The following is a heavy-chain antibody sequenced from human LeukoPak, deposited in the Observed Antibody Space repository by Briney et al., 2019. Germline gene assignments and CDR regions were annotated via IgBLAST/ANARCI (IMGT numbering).Heavy chain of an antibody. CDR2: INHSGST. CDR3: ARAYGDYELLYYYYYMDV. CDR1: GGSFSGYY. D-gene: IGHD4-17*01. V-gene: IGHV4-34*01. J-gene: IGHJ6*03. Sequence: SETLSLTCAVYGGSFSGYYWSWIRQPPGKGLEWIGEINHSGSTNYNPSLKSRVTISVDTSKNQFSLKLSSVTAADTAVYYCARAYGDYELLYYYYYMDVWGKGTTVTVSS.